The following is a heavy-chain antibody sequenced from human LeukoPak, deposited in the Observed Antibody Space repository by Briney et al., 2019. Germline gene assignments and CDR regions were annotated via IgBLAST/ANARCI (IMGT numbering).Heavy chain of an antibody. D-gene: IGHD6-19*01. CDR1: VFTFSDHF. CDR3: ARVGSVAGSDYLDY. V-gene: IGHV3-72*01. Sequence: GGSLRLSCAASVFTFSDHFLDWVRQAPGQGLEWVGRSRNKAKSYTTEYGASVKGRFTISRDDSKSTLYLQMNSLKPEDTAVYYCARVGSVAGSDYLDYWGQGTLVTVSS. CDR2: SRNKAKSYTT. J-gene: IGHJ4*02.